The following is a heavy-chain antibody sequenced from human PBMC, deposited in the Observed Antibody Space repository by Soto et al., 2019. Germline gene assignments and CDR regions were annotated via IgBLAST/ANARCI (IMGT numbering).Heavy chain of an antibody. CDR3: AHSSPSTILWFGELLSSPFDY. V-gene: IGHV2-5*01. CDR1: GFSLSTSGVG. J-gene: IGHJ4*02. D-gene: IGHD3-10*01. Sequence: GSGPTLVNPTQTLTLTCTFSGFSLSTSGVGVGWIRQPPGKALEWLALIYWNDDKRYSPSLKSRLTITKDTSKNQVVLTMTNMDPVDTATYYCAHSSPSTILWFGELLSSPFDYWGQGTLVTVSS. CDR2: IYWNDDK.